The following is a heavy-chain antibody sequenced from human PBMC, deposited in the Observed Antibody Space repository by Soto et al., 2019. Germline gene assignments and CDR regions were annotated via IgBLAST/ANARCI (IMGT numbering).Heavy chain of an antibody. V-gene: IGHV3-23*01. CDR1: GLTFKIYA. Sequence: PGGSLRLSCAASGLTFKIYAMTWVRQATGKGLEWVLGISGKGVSTWHADSVKGRFTISRDNSKNMLYLQMNSLRAEDTAVYYCAKGSASVRPYYFDYWGQGIQVTVSS. D-gene: IGHD6-6*01. J-gene: IGHJ4*02. CDR2: ISGKGVST. CDR3: AKGSASVRPYYFDY.